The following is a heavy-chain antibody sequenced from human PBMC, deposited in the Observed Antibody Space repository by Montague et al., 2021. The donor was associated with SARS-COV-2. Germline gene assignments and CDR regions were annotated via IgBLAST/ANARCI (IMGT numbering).Heavy chain of an antibody. Sequence: SETLSLTCAVYGGSFSGYYWSWIRQPPGKGLEWIVEISHSGSTNYNPSLKSRVTISIDTSKNQFSLKLSSVTAADTAVYYCARLAYRLLSIASYYGMDVWGQGTTVTVSS. J-gene: IGHJ6*02. V-gene: IGHV4-34*01. CDR2: ISHSGST. D-gene: IGHD2-2*01. CDR1: GGSFSGYY. CDR3: ARLAYRLLSIASYYGMDV.